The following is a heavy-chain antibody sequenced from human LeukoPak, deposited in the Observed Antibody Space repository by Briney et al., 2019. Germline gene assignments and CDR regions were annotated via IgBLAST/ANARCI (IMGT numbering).Heavy chain of an antibody. CDR2: ISYDGVNK. CDR3: ARDRVIYYYFGMDV. V-gene: IGHV3-30*03. CDR1: GFTLSNYG. Sequence: GGSLRLSCVASGFTLSNYGIHWVRQAPGKGLEWIGVISYDGVNKYQADSVKGRLTMSRDNSKNTLFLQMDSLRAEDTAVYYCARDRVIYYYFGMDVWAMGPRSPSP. D-gene: IGHD3-3*01. J-gene: IGHJ6*02.